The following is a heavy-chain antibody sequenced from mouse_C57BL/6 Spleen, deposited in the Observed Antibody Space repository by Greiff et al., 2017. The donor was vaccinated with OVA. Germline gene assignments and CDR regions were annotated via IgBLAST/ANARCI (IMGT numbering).Heavy chain of an antibody. V-gene: IGHV1-50*01. CDR3: ATYYGSSPFAY. J-gene: IGHJ3*01. CDR1: GYTFTSYW. CDR2: IDPSDSYT. Sequence: QVQLKQPGAELVKPGASVKLSCKASGYTFTSYWMPWVKQRPGQGLEWIGEIDPSDSYTNYNQKFKGKATLTVDTSSSTAYMQLSSLTSEDSAVYYCATYYGSSPFAYWGQGTLVTVSA. D-gene: IGHD1-1*01.